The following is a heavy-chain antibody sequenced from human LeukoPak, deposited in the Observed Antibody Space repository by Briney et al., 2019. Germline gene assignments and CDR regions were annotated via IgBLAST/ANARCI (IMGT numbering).Heavy chain of an antibody. CDR1: GFTFSSYA. CDR2: ISYDGSNK. V-gene: IGHV3-30*04. J-gene: IGHJ4*02. D-gene: IGHD3-22*01. Sequence: PGGSLRLSCAASGFTFSSYAMHWVRQAPGKGLEWVAFISYDGSNKYYADSVKGRFTISRDNSKNTLYLQMNSLRAEDTAVYYCARLEGSGEYYDSSGYLDYWGQGTLVTVSS. CDR3: ARLEGSGEYYDSSGYLDY.